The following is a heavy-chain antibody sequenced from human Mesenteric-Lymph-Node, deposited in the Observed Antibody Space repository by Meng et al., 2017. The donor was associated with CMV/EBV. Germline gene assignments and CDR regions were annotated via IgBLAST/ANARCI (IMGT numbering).Heavy chain of an antibody. V-gene: IGHV3-7*01. CDR1: GFTFSSYW. J-gene: IGHJ4*02. D-gene: IGHD6-19*01. CDR3: ARARPEWLAHYFDY. Sequence: LSLTCAASGFTFSSYWMSWVRQAPGKGLEWVANIKQDGSEKYYVDSVKGRFTISRDNAKNSLYLQMNSLRAEDTAVYYCARARPEWLAHYFDYWGQGTLVTVSS. CDR2: IKQDGSEK.